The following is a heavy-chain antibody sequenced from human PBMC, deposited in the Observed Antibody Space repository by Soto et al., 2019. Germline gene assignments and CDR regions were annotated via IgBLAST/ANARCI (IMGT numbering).Heavy chain of an antibody. V-gene: IGHV1-8*01. Sequence: GASVKVSCKASGYTLTSYDINWVRQATGQGLEWMGWMNPNSGNTGYAQKFQGRVTMTRNTSISTAYMELSSLRSEDTAVYYCARYVSGYSSGWYDYWGQGTLVTVSS. D-gene: IGHD6-19*01. J-gene: IGHJ4*02. CDR1: GYTLTSYD. CDR2: MNPNSGNT. CDR3: ARYVSGYSSGWYDY.